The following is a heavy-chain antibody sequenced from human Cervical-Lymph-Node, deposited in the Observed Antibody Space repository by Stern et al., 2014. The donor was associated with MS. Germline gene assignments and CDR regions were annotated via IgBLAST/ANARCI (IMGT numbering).Heavy chain of an antibody. J-gene: IGHJ4*02. CDR1: GYTFTSDD. CDR2: MNPDSGDT. D-gene: IGHD3-3*01. Sequence: QVQLVESGAEVKKPGASVKVSCKASGYTFTSDDINWVRQVPGQGLEWMGWMNPDSGDTGYAQRFRGKFTITRDLSINTAYMEMSRLKFEDTAVYYCTRGWSAWGQGTLVTVSS. CDR3: TRGWSA. V-gene: IGHV1-8*01.